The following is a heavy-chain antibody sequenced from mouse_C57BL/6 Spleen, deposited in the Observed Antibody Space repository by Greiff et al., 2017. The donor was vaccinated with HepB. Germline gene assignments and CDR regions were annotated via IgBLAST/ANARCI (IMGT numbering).Heavy chain of an antibody. CDR2: IDPSDSYT. J-gene: IGHJ3*01. V-gene: IGHV1-69*01. CDR1: GYTFTSYW. D-gene: IGHD1-1*01. CDR3: ASYGWFAY. Sequence: QVQLKQPGAELVMPGASVKLSCKASGYTFTSYWMHWVKQRPGQGLEWIGEIDPSDSYTNYNQKFKGKSTLTVDKSSSTAYMQLSSLTSEDSAVYYCASYGWFAYWGQGTLVTVSA.